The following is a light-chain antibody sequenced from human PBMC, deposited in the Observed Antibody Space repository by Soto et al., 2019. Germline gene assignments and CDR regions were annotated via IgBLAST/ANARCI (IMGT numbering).Light chain of an antibody. CDR1: QSVSSSY. V-gene: IGKV3-20*01. CDR3: QQYGSSPPYT. CDR2: GAS. Sequence: EIVLTQSPGTLSLSPGERATLSCRASQSVSSSYLAWYQQKPGQAPRLLIYGASSRATGIPGRFSGSGSGTDFTLTISRLEPEDFAVYFCQQYGSSPPYTFGQGTKLEIE. J-gene: IGKJ2*01.